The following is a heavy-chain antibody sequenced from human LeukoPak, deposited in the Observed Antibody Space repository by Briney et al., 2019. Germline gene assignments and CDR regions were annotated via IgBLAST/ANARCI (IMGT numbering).Heavy chain of an antibody. V-gene: IGHV4-4*07. D-gene: IGHD3-22*01. CDR3: ARTPIYYFDNSGYYN. Sequence: PSETLSLTCTVSDGSINTYYWSWIRQPAGKGLEWIGLIYSSGSTSYNPSLKSRVTMSVDTSKKQFSLRLSSVTAADTAVYYCARTPIYYFDNSGYYNWGQGTLVTVSS. CDR1: DGSINTYY. CDR2: IYSSGST. J-gene: IGHJ4*02.